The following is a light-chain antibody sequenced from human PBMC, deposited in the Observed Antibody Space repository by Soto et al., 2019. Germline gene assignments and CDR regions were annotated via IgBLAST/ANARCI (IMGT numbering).Light chain of an antibody. CDR2: SNN. CDR3: AAWDDSLNGVV. CDR1: SSNIGSYT. V-gene: IGLV1-44*01. J-gene: IGLJ2*01. Sequence: SVLTQPPSASGTPGQRVTISCSGGSSNIGSYTVNWYQQLPGTAPKLLIYSNNQRPSGVPDRFSGSKSGTSVSLAISGLQSEDEADYYCAAWDDSLNGVVFGGGTKLTVL.